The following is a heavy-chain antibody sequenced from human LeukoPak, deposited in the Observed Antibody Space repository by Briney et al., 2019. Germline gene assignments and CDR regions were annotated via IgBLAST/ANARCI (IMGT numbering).Heavy chain of an antibody. CDR2: VSNSGSA. D-gene: IGHD6-13*01. Sequence: SETLSLTCIVSGDSISKSPYYWAWIRQPPGKGLEWIGSVSNSGSAYYNASLKSRVTISVDTSKNHFSLKLSSVTAADTAVYYCARYTLDSAAAGIDYWGQGTLVTVSS. J-gene: IGHJ4*02. CDR1: GDSISKSPYY. V-gene: IGHV4-39*02. CDR3: ARYTLDSAAAGIDY.